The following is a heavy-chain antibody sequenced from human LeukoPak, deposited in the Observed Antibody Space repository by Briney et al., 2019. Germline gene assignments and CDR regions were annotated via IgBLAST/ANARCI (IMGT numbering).Heavy chain of an antibody. CDR1: GFTFSSYA. CDR2: ISSNGGST. Sequence: GGSLRLSCAASGFTFSSYAMHWVRQAPGKGLEYVSAISSNGGSTYYANSVKGRFTISRDNSKNTLYLQMGSLRAEDMAVYYCARGGYYDFWSGYFDAYWGQGTLVTVS. J-gene: IGHJ4*02. V-gene: IGHV3-64*01. CDR3: ARGGYYDFWSGYFDAY. D-gene: IGHD3-3*01.